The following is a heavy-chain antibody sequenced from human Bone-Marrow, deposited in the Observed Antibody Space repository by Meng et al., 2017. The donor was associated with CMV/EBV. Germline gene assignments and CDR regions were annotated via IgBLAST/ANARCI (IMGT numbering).Heavy chain of an antibody. J-gene: IGHJ6*01. D-gene: IGHD3-3*01. CDR1: GFTLSDYY. Sequence: GESLKISCAASGFTLSDYYMSWIRQAPGKGLEWVSYISSSGSTIYYADSVKGRFTIFRDNAKKSLYLQMNSLRAEDTAVYYCARYKGFTIFGVVTKYYYGMDVWGQGTTVTVSS. V-gene: IGHV3-11*01. CDR3: ARYKGFTIFGVVTKYYYGMDV. CDR2: ISSSGSTI.